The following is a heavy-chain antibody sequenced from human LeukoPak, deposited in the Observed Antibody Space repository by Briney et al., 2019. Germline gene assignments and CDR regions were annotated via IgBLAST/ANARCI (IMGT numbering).Heavy chain of an antibody. CDR1: GYTFTSYY. J-gene: IGHJ4*02. Sequence: ASVKVSCKASGYTFTSYYIYWMRQAHGHGLDWMGIINPSGGRTNYAHKFQGRVTMTRDMSTSTVYMELSSLRSEDTAVYYCTRLGIAPRDFDYWGQGTLVTVSS. D-gene: IGHD6-6*01. CDR2: INPSGGRT. V-gene: IGHV1-46*03. CDR3: TRLGIAPRDFDY.